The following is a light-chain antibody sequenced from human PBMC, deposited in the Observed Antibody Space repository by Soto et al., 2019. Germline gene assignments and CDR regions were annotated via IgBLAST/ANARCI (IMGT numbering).Light chain of an antibody. Sequence: EIVLTQSPGTLSLSPGERATLSCRASQSVSSSYLAWYQQKPGQAPRLLIYGASSRATAITDRFSGSGSGTDFTLTINRLEPEDFAMQYCQKYSSSPWTFGQGTTVEIK. J-gene: IGKJ1*01. V-gene: IGKV3-20*01. CDR2: GAS. CDR1: QSVSSSY. CDR3: QKYSSSPWT.